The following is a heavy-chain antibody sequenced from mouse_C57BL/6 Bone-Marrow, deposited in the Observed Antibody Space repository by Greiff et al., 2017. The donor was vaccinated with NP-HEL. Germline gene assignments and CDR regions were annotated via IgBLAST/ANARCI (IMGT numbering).Heavy chain of an antibody. D-gene: IGHD3-3*01. CDR1: GYTFTSYW. V-gene: IGHV1-69*01. J-gene: IGHJ2*01. CDR3: ARGTGHFDY. Sequence: VQLQQPGAELVMPGASVKLSCKASGYTFTSYWMHWVKQRPGQGLEWIGEIDPSDSYTNYNQKFKGKSTLTVDKSSSTAYMQLSSLTSEDSAVYYCARGTGHFDYWGQGTTLTVSS. CDR2: IDPSDSYT.